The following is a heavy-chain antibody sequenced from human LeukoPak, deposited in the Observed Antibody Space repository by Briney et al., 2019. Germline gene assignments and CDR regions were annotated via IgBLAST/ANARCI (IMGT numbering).Heavy chain of an antibody. J-gene: IGHJ4*02. Sequence: SETLSLTCTVSGGSISSYYWSWIRQPPGKGLEWIGYIYYSGSTNHNPSLKSRVTISVDTSKNQFSLKLSSVTAADTAVYYCARLSGPLLGVDYWGQGTLVTVSS. CDR2: IYYSGST. D-gene: IGHD3-16*01. V-gene: IGHV4-59*08. CDR3: ARLSGPLLGVDY. CDR1: GGSISSYY.